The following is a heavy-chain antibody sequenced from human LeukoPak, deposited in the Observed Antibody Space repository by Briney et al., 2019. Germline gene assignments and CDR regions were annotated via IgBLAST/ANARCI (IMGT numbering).Heavy chain of an antibody. Sequence: SETLSLTCTVSGGSISSYYWSWIRQPPGKGLEWIGYIYYSGSTNYNPSLKSRVTISVDTSKNQFSLKLSSVTAADTAVYYCARQYCGGDCYSRWFDPWGQGTLVTVSS. V-gene: IGHV4-59*08. CDR1: GGSISSYY. D-gene: IGHD2-21*02. CDR3: ARQYCGGDCYSRWFDP. J-gene: IGHJ5*02. CDR2: IYYSGST.